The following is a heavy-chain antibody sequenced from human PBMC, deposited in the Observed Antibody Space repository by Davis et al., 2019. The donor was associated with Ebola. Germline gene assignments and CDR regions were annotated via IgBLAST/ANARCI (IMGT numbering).Heavy chain of an antibody. CDR3: AKGGGKAHYVTDNWFDP. D-gene: IGHD4/OR15-4a*01. CDR1: GGSFSGYY. J-gene: IGHJ5*02. V-gene: IGHV4-34*01. CDR2: INHSGST. Sequence: PSETLSLTCAVYGGSFSGYYWSWIRQPPGKGLEWIGEINHSGSTNYNPSLKSRVTISVDTSKNQFSLKLSSVTAADTAVYYCAKGGGKAHYVTDNWFDPWGQGTLVTVSS.